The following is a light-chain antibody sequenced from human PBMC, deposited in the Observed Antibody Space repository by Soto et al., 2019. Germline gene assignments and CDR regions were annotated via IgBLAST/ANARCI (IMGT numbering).Light chain of an antibody. J-gene: IGKJ4*01. CDR1: QSVNSY. CDR2: DAT. CDR3: QHRRNWPLT. V-gene: IGKV3-11*01. Sequence: EIVLTQSPATLSLSPGERATLSCRASQSVNSYLAWYQQKPGRAPRLLIYDATNRATGIPARFSGSGSGTDFTLTISSLEPEDFAVYYCQHRRNWPLTFGGGTKVEIK.